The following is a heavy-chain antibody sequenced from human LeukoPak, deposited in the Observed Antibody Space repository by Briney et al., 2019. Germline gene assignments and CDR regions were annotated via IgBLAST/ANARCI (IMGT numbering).Heavy chain of an antibody. CDR2: ISQDGHQK. D-gene: IGHD3-10*01. CDR3: PAGNLGLGYYSREAFEF. J-gene: IGHJ3*01. V-gene: IGHV3-7*03. Sequence: GGSLRLSCAASGFTFSSYYMNWVRQAPGKGLEWVASISQDGHQKFCVDSVKGRFTISRHNAKNSLYVEMNSLRVEDTAIYYCPAGNLGLGYYSREAFEFWGQGTVVTVSS. CDR1: GFTFSSYY.